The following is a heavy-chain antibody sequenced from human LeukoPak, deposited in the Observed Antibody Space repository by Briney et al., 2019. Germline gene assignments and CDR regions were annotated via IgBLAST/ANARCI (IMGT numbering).Heavy chain of an antibody. D-gene: IGHD3-10*01. CDR3: ARDGRRYGSGSYYYYYYGMDV. Sequence: GGSLRLSCAASGFTFSSYEMNWVRQAPGKGLEWVSYISTDSVYTNYADPVKGRFTISRDNAKNSLYLQMNSLRAEDTAVYYCARDGRRYGSGSYYYYYYGMDVWGQGTTVTVSS. CDR1: GFTFSSYE. CDR2: ISTDSVYT. V-gene: IGHV3-48*03. J-gene: IGHJ6*02.